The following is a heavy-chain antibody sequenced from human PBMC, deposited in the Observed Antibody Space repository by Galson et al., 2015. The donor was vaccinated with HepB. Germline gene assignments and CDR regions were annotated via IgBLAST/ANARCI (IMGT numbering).Heavy chain of an antibody. CDR1: GGSISSGDYY. CDR2: IYHSGST. D-gene: IGHD4-17*01. CDR3: ASGAYGLFDY. V-gene: IGHV4-30-4*01. Sequence: LSLTCTVSGGSISSGDYYWSWIRQPPGKGLEWIGYIYHSGSTFYNPSLKSRITMSLDASKNQFSLKLSSVAAADTAVYFCASGAYGLFDYWGQGTLVTVSS. J-gene: IGHJ4*02.